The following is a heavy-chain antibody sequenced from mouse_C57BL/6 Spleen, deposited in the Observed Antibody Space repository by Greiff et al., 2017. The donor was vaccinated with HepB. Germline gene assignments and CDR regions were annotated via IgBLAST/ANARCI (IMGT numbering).Heavy chain of an antibody. CDR2: INYDGSST. J-gene: IGHJ3*01. V-gene: IGHV5-16*01. Sequence: EVKVVESEGGLVQPGRSMKLSCTASGFTFSDYYMAWVRQVPEKGLEWVANINYDGSSTYYLDSLKSRFIISRDNAKNILYLQMSSLKSEDTATYYCARDDYYGSSPWFAYWGQGTLVTVSA. CDR3: ARDDYYGSSPWFAY. D-gene: IGHD1-1*01. CDR1: GFTFSDYY.